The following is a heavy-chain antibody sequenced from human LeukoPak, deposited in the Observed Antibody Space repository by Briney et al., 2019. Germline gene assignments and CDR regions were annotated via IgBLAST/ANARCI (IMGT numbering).Heavy chain of an antibody. CDR2: INHSGST. D-gene: IGHD4-11*01. Sequence: GSLRLSCEGSAFIFSGHWMNWVRQTPGKGLEWIGEINHSGSTNYNPSLKSRVTISVDTSKNQFSLKLSSVTAADTAVYYCASGVYSIPDYWGQGTLVTVSS. CDR1: AFIFSGHW. J-gene: IGHJ4*02. V-gene: IGHV4-34*01. CDR3: ASGVYSIPDY.